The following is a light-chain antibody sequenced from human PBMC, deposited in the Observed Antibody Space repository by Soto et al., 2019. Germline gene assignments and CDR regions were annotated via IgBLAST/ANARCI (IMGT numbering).Light chain of an antibody. V-gene: IGKV1-33*01. CDR2: DAS. CDR3: QQYDNLPLT. CDR1: QDISNY. Sequence: DIQMTLSPSCLSASEGDRVSITCQASQDISNYLNLYQQKPGKAPKLLIYDASNLETGVPSRFSGSGSGTDFTFTISSLQPEDIATYYCQQYDNLPLTFGGGTKVDIK. J-gene: IGKJ4*02.